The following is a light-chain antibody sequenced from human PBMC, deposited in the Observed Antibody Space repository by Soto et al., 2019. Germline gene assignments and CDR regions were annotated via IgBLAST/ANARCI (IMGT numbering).Light chain of an antibody. CDR1: QSISTK. Sequence: EIVLTQSPATLSVSPGERATLSCRASQSISTKLAWYQQKPGQAPRLLSYGASTRATGIPARFSGSGSATEFTLTISSLQSEDFAIYYCQQYSNWLTFGGGTKV. J-gene: IGKJ4*01. CDR3: QQYSNWLT. CDR2: GAS. V-gene: IGKV3-15*01.